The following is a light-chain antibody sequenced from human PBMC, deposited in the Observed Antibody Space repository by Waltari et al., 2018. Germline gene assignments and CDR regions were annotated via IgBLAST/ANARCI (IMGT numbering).Light chain of an antibody. CDR1: NIGTYS. CDR3: HVWHPHVDPGV. V-gene: IGLV3-21*04. J-gene: IGLJ1*01. CDR2: YDR. Sequence: SYVVTQPPSVSVAPGETATITCGGANIGTYSVHWYQQKAGQAPVLVIFYDRDRPSGIPDRFSGSNPGNTATLTISRVEAGDEARYYCHVWHPHVDPGVFGTGTEVTVL.